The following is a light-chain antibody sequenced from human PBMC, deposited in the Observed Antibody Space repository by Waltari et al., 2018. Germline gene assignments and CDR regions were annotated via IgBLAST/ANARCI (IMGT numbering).Light chain of an antibody. CDR2: KTS. Sequence: DIQMTQSPSTLSASVGERVTITCRASQSISTWLACYQQKPGKDTNLLIYKTSTLESGVPSRCSGSGSGTEVTLTISSLQPDDFATYYCQHDNSYLRTFGQGTKMEIK. J-gene: IGKJ1*01. V-gene: IGKV1-5*03. CDR3: QHDNSYLRT. CDR1: QSISTW.